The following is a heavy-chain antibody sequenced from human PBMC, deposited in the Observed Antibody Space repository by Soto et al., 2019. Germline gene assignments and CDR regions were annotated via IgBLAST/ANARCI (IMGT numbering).Heavy chain of an antibody. CDR1: GFTFNSYA. CDR3: AKDRPQVPAAMSA. J-gene: IGHJ5*02. D-gene: IGHD2-2*01. Sequence: GGSLRLSCEASGFTFNSYAMSWVRQAPGKGLEWVSSITASGRSTYYADSVKGRFTISRDHSKNTLYLQMNSLRAEDTAVYYCAKDRPQVPAAMSAWGQGTLVTVSS. V-gene: IGHV3-23*01. CDR2: ITASGRST.